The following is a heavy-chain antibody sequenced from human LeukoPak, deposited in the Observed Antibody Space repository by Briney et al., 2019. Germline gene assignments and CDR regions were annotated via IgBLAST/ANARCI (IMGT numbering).Heavy chain of an antibody. CDR1: GFTFSSYA. CDR2: ISGSGGST. V-gene: IGHV3-23*01. D-gene: IGHD2-2*02. J-gene: IGHJ4*02. Sequence: GESLKISCAASGFTFSSYAMSWVRQAPGKGLEWVSAISGSGGSTYYADSVKGRFTISRDNSKNTLYLQMNSLRAEDTAVYYCAKILGYCSSTSCYTTPMIDYWGQGTLVTVSS. CDR3: AKILGYCSSTSCYTTPMIDY.